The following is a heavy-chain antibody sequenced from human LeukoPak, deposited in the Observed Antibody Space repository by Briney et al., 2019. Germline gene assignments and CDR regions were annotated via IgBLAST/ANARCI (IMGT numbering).Heavy chain of an antibody. CDR1: GFIFSDYY. V-gene: IGHV3-11*03. CDR2: ISSRSTYT. Sequence: PGGSLRLSCAASGFIFSDYYMSWIRQAPGKGLEWVSDISSRSTYTNYADSEKGRFTISRDNAKNSLSLQMNSLRVEDTAVYYCARFYDYDSSGYYHFDYWGEGTLVTVSS. CDR3: ARFYDYDSSGYYHFDY. D-gene: IGHD3-22*01. J-gene: IGHJ4*02.